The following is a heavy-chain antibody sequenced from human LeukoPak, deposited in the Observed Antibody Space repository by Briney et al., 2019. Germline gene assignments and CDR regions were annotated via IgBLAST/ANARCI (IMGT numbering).Heavy chain of an antibody. CDR1: GGSISSYY. V-gene: IGHV4-59*01. J-gene: IGHJ3*02. Sequence: SETLSLTCTASGGSISSYYWSWIRQPPGKGLEWIGYIYYSGSTNYNPTLKSRVTISVDTSKNQFSLKLSSVTAADTAVYYCARVMTATDAFDIWGQGTMVTVSS. CDR2: IYYSGST. D-gene: IGHD3-16*01. CDR3: ARVMTATDAFDI.